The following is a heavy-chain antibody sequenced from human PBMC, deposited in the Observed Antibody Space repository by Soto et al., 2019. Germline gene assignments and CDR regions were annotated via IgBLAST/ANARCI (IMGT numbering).Heavy chain of an antibody. CDR1: GFTFSLYG. D-gene: IGHD6-13*01. V-gene: IGHV3-30*18. CDR2: ISVDGSDK. J-gene: IGHJ4*02. Sequence: GGSLRLSCAASGFTFSLYGMHWVRQAPDKGLEWVAVISVDGSDKYYADSVKGRFAISRDNSENTLYQQMNSLRAEDTAVYYCAKDRGSSWYLFDYWGQGTLVTVSS. CDR3: AKDRGSSWYLFDY.